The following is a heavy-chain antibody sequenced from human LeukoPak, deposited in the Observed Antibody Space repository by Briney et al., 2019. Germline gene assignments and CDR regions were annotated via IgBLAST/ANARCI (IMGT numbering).Heavy chain of an antibody. CDR2: ISNSGANT. J-gene: IGHJ4*02. V-gene: IGHV3-23*01. CDR3: GTRIHTTSYYDS. CDR1: GFTISSYG. Sequence: GGSLRLSCAASGFTISSYGMSWVRQAPGKGLEWVSAISNSGANTYYAESVKGRFTIARDNSKNTLYLQMNSLSAEDTAVYYCGTRIHTTSYYDSWGQGTLVTVSS. D-gene: IGHD2/OR15-2a*01.